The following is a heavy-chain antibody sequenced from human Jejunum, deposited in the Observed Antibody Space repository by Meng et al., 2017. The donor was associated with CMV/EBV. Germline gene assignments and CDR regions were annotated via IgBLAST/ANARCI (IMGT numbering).Heavy chain of an antibody. D-gene: IGHD2-2*01. CDR2: ISSTSSYI. J-gene: IGHJ6*02. Sequence: GFTFSDTYMDWVRQAPGKGLEWVASISSTSSYIYYADSLKGRFAISRDNAKNSLFLQMNSLRAEDTAVYYCANQLPWNYYYGMDLWGQGTTVTVSS. CDR1: GFTFSDTY. CDR3: ANQLPWNYYYGMDL. V-gene: IGHV3-21*01.